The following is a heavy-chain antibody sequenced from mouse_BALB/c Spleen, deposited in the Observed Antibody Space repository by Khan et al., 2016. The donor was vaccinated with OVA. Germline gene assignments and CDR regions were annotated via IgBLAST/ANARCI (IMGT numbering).Heavy chain of an antibody. CDR1: GFIINDTC. CDR2: IDPANGDT. J-gene: IGHJ4*01. CDR3: ARSNSLWPMDY. D-gene: IGHD1-1*01. V-gene: IGHV14-3*02. Sequence: VQLQQSGAELVKPGASVKLSCTASGFIINDTCLHWVKQRPEQGLEWIGRIDPANGDTKYDPKFQAKATITADTPSNIAYLQLSSLTSEDTAVYYCARSNSLWPMDYWGQGTSVTVSS.